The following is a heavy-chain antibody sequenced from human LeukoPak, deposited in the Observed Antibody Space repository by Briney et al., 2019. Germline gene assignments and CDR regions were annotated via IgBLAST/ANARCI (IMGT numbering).Heavy chain of an antibody. CDR3: ARAPGYRSSWFDY. CDR2: LYNSGST. V-gene: IGHV4-59*01. CDR1: TGSIRSYY. Sequence: SETLSLTCNISTGSIRSYYWSWIRQPPGEGLEWIGYLYNSGSTNYNPSLKSRVTISVDTSKRQFSLKLSSVTAADTAIYYCARAPGYRSSWFDYWGQGTLVTVSS. J-gene: IGHJ4*02. D-gene: IGHD6-13*01.